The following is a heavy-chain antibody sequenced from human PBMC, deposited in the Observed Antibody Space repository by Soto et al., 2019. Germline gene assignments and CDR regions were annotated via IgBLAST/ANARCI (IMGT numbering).Heavy chain of an antibody. Sequence: PSETLSLTCTVSGGSISSGGYYWSWIRQHPGKGLEWIGYIYYSGSTYYNPSLKSRVTISVDTSKNQFSLKLSSVTAADTAVYYCARGEVYYYDSSGYYRANDAFDIWGQGTMVT. CDR2: IYYSGST. J-gene: IGHJ3*02. D-gene: IGHD3-22*01. CDR3: ARGEVYYYDSSGYYRANDAFDI. CDR1: GGSISSGGYY. V-gene: IGHV4-31*03.